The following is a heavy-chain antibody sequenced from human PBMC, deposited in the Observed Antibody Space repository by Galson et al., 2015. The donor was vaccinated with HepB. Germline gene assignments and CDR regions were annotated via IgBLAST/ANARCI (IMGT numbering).Heavy chain of an antibody. D-gene: IGHD6-19*01. CDR3: ARVRYSSGWYGDAFDI. CDR1: GFTFSSYW. Sequence: SLRLSCAASGFTFSSYWMSWVRQAPGKGLEWVANIKQDGSEKYYVDSVKGRFTISRDNAKNSLYLQMNSLRAEDTAVYYCARVRYSSGWYGDAFDIWGQGTMVTVSS. J-gene: IGHJ3*02. CDR2: IKQDGSEK. V-gene: IGHV3-7*03.